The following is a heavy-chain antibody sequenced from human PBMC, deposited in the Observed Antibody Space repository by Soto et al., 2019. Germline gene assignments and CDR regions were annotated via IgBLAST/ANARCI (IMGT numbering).Heavy chain of an antibody. V-gene: IGHV1-8*01. Sequence: DSVKVSCKASGYTFTSYDINWVLQATGQGLEWMGWMNPNSGNTGYAQKFQGRVTMTRNTSISTAYMELSSLRSEDTAVEYGAVTLSGDNVDDSGPGTRVTVSS. CDR1: GYTFTSYD. CDR3: AVTLSGDNVDD. D-gene: IGHD2-21*02. CDR2: MNPNSGNT. J-gene: IGHJ4*02.